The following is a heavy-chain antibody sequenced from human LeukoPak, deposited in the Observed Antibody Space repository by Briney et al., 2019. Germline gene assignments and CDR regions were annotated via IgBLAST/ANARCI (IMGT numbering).Heavy chain of an antibody. V-gene: IGHV4-38-2*02. Sequence: PSETLSLTCTVSGYSISSGYYWGWIRQPPGKGLEWIGSIYHSGSTYYNPSLKSRVTISVDTSKNQFSLKLSSVTAADPAVYYCARDESLQLVPGWFDPWGQGTLVTVSS. CDR2: IYHSGST. CDR3: ARDESLQLVPGWFDP. D-gene: IGHD6-13*01. J-gene: IGHJ5*02. CDR1: GYSISSGYY.